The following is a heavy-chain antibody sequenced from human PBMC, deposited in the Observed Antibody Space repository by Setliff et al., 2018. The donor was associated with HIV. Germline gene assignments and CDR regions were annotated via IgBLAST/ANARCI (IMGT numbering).Heavy chain of an antibody. V-gene: IGHV3-7*03. CDR3: VRDGPPRGAFDV. CDR1: GFTFSSYW. CDR2: IKEDGSEK. J-gene: IGHJ3*01. D-gene: IGHD3-10*01. Sequence: GGSLRLSCTASGFTFSSYWMSWVRQAPGKGLEWVANIKEDGSEKYHVDSVKGRFTISRDNAKNSLYLQMNSLRAEDTAVYYCVRDGPPRGAFDVWGQGTLVTVSS.